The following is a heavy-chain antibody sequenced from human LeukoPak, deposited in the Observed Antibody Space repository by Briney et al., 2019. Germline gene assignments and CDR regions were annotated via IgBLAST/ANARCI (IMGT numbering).Heavy chain of an antibody. CDR3: ARGRYCSSTGCYDAFDY. CDR2: ISSGSTTI. V-gene: IGHV3-48*01. Sequence: RGSLRLSCAASGFTFSSYGLNWVRQAPGKGLEWISYISSGSTTIYYADSVKGRFTISRDNAKNSLYLQMNSLRAEDTAVYYCARGRYCSSTGCYDAFDYWGQGNLVTVSS. J-gene: IGHJ4*02. D-gene: IGHD2-2*01. CDR1: GFTFSSYG.